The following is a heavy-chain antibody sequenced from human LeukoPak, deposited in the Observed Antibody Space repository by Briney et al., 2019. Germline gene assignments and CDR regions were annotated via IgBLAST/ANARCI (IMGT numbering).Heavy chain of an antibody. CDR2: ISSSSSYI. CDR3: ARDNGDCSSTSCHS. D-gene: IGHD2-2*01. J-gene: IGHJ4*02. CDR1: GFTFSSYS. Sequence: PGGSLRLSCAASGFTFSSYSMNWVRQAPGKGLEWDSSISSSSSYIYYADSVKGRFTISRDNAKNSLYLQMNSLRAEDTAVYYCARDNGDCSSTSCHSWGQGTLVTVSS. V-gene: IGHV3-21*01.